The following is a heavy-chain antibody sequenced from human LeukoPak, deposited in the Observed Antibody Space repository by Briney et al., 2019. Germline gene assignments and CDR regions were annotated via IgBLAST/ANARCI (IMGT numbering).Heavy chain of an antibody. J-gene: IGHJ4*02. V-gene: IGHV3-7*05. CDR2: IKQDGGEK. CDR3: ARWFSGSGGWVLDY. CDR1: GFTFSNYQ. D-gene: IGHD3-10*01. Sequence: GGSLRLSCVVSGFTFSNYQMKWVRQAPGKGGEWVAKIKQDGGEKHYVDSVKGRFNICRDKAKNSLYMEMSSLSAEDTAVYYCARWFSGSGGWVLDYWGQGTLVTVSS.